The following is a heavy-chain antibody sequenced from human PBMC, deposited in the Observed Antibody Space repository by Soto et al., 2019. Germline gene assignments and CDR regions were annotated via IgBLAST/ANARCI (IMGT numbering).Heavy chain of an antibody. D-gene: IGHD3-16*01. CDR1: GFTFSTYA. V-gene: IGHV3-23*01. CDR2: ISGGGGNT. Sequence: GGSLRLSCAASGFTFSTYAMSWVRQAPGKGLEWVSAISGGGGNTYYADSVKGRFTISRDNSKNTLFLQMNSLRAEDTAVYYCAKDTGGDGSSSFDYWGQGALVTVSS. CDR3: AKDTGGDGSSSFDY. J-gene: IGHJ4*02.